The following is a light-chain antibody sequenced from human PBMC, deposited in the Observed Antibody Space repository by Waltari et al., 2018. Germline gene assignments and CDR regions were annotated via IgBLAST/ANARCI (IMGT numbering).Light chain of an antibody. J-gene: IGLJ3*02. CDR1: SSNIGSNT. V-gene: IGLV1-44*01. CDR3: AAWDDSLNGWV. Sequence: QSVLTQPPSPSGPPGQRVTISCSGSSSNIGSNTVNWYQQLPGTAPKLLIYSNDHRPSGFPDRFSGSKSGTSAALAISGRQSEDDADYYCAAWDDSLNGWVFGVGTKLTVL. CDR2: SND.